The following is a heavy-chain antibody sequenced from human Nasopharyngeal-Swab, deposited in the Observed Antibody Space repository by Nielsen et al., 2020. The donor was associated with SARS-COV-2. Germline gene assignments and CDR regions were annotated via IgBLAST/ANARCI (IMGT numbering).Heavy chain of an antibody. CDR3: ARIVRYSYGSGSYYNYYYYGMDV. Sequence: WIRQPPGKALEWLANNFSNHEKSYSTSLKSRLTIPKDTSKSQVVLTMTNMDPVDTATYYCARIVRYSYGSGSYYNYYYYGMDVWGQGTTVTVSS. J-gene: IGHJ6*02. V-gene: IGHV2-26*01. D-gene: IGHD3-10*01. CDR2: NFSNHEK.